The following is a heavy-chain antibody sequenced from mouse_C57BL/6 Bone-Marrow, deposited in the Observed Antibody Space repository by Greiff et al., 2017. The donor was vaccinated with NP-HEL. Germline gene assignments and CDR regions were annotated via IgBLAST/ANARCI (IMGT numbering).Heavy chain of an antibody. D-gene: IGHD1-1*01. J-gene: IGHJ3*01. CDR3: TRSRYYGSSPWFAY. CDR1: GYTFTDYE. V-gene: IGHV1-15*01. CDR2: IDPETGGT. Sequence: QVQLKESGAELVRPGASVTLSCKASGYTFTDYEMHWVKQTPVHGLEWIGAIDPETGGTAYNQKFKGKAILTADKSSSTAYMELRSLTSEDSAVYYCTRSRYYGSSPWFAYWGQGTLVTVSA.